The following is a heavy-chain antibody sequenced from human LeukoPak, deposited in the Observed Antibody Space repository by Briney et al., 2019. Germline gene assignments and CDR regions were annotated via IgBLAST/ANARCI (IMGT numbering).Heavy chain of an antibody. V-gene: IGHV1-69*06. J-gene: IGHJ4*02. CDR2: IISIFDTA. CDR3: ASLDCSNTSCYDY. D-gene: IGHD2-2*01. Sequence: SVKVSCKASGGTFSGYAISWVRQAPGQGLEWMGGIISIFDTANYAQKFQGRVTITADKSTSTAYMELSSLRSEDTAVYYCASLDCSNTSCYDYWGQGTLVTVSS. CDR1: GGTFSGYA.